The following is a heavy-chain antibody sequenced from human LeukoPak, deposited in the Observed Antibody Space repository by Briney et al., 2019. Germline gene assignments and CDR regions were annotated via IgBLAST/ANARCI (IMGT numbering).Heavy chain of an antibody. J-gene: IGHJ4*02. CDR2: IYSGGST. V-gene: IGHV3-66*01. D-gene: IGHD1-26*01. CDR3: ARSHSGSYQTAPAFDY. Sequence: GGSLRLSCAASGFTVSSNYMSWVRQAPGKGLEWVSVIYSGGSTYYADSVKGRFTISRDNSKNTLYLQMNSLRAEDTAVYYCARSHSGSYQTAPAFDYWGQGTLVTVSS. CDR1: GFTVSSNY.